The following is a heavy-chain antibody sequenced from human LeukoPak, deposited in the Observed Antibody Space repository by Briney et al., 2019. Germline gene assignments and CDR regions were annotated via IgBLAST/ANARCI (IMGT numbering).Heavy chain of an antibody. CDR1: GFTFSSYA. Sequence: GGSLRLSCAASGFTFSSYAMSWVRQAPGKGLEWVAFIRYDGSNKYYADSVEGRFTISRDNSKNTLYLQMNSLRAEDTAVYYCAKDAGDNWNDGWVNWFDPWGQGTLVTVSS. CDR2: IRYDGSNK. J-gene: IGHJ5*02. CDR3: AKDAGDNWNDGWVNWFDP. V-gene: IGHV3-30*02. D-gene: IGHD1-1*01.